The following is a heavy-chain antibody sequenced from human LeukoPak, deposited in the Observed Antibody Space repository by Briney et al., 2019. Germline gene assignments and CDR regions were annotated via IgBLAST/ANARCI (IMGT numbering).Heavy chain of an antibody. D-gene: IGHD3-3*01. V-gene: IGHV4-4*02. CDR1: GGSVTSTNW. Sequence: SETLSLTCDVSGGSVTSTNWWTWVRQPPGKGLEWFGEVHLDGRTNYNPSLKSRLIMSVDLPEKHISLKLTSVTAADPAVYYCAREGGFYRPLDYSGQGTLVTVSS. CDR2: VHLDGRT. CDR3: AREGGFYRPLDY. J-gene: IGHJ4*02.